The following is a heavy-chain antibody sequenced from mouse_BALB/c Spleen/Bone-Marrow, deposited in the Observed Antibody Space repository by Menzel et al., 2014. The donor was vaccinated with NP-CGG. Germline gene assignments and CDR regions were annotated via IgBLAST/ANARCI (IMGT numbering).Heavy chain of an antibody. V-gene: IGHV1-7*01. J-gene: IGHJ4*01. CDR2: INPSTGYT. D-gene: IGHD1-1*01. CDR1: GYTFXSYW. CDR3: ARQITTVDYAMDY. Sequence: VQLQHSGAELAKPGASVKMSCKASGYTFXSYWMHWVKQRPGQGLEWIGYINPSTGYTEYNQKFKDKATLTADKSSSTAYMQLSSLTSEDSAVYYCARQITTVDYAMDYWGQGTSVTVSS.